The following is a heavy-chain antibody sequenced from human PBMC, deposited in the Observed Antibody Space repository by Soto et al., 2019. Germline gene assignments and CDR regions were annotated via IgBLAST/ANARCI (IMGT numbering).Heavy chain of an antibody. V-gene: IGHV5-51*01. J-gene: IGHJ3*02. CDR3: ASTVYRYNWMAWPFDI. CDR2: IFPDNSDI. CDR1: GYSFTSYW. Sequence: GESLKISCKASGYSFTSYWIGWMRQIPGKGLEWMGIIFPDNSDIKYSPSFQGQVTISVDKSINTAYLQWSSLRASDTAMYYCASTVYRYNWMAWPFDIWGQGTMVTVSS. D-gene: IGHD1-20*01.